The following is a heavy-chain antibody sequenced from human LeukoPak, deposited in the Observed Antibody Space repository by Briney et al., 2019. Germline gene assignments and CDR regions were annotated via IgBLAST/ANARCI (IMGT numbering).Heavy chain of an antibody. CDR2: IYYSGST. Sequence: PSETLSLTCTVSGGSISSSSYYWGWLRQPPGKGLEWIGSIYYSGSTYYNPSLKSRVTISVDTSKNQFSLKLSSVTAADTAVYYCARLVVVDWAFDIWGQGTMVTVSS. D-gene: IGHD2-15*01. J-gene: IGHJ3*02. V-gene: IGHV4-39*07. CDR1: GGSISSSSYY. CDR3: ARLVVVDWAFDI.